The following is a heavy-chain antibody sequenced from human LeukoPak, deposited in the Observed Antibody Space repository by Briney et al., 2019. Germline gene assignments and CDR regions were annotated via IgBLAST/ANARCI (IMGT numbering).Heavy chain of an antibody. CDR2: MNPNSGNT. V-gene: IGHV1-18*01. Sequence: ASVKVSCKASGYTFTSYDINWVRQATGQGLEWMGWMNPNSGNTNYAQKLQGRVTMTTDTSTSTAYMELRSLRSDDTAVYYCARARTKAIVVVVAAADYWGQGTLVTVSS. CDR3: ARARTKAIVVVVAAADY. CDR1: GYTFTSYD. J-gene: IGHJ4*02. D-gene: IGHD2-15*01.